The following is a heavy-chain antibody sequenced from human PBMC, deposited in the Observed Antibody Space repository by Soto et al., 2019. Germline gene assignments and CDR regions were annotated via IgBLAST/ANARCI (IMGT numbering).Heavy chain of an antibody. CDR3: ARLKTDSDYDFWSGYGRPNWFDP. V-gene: IGHV4-59*08. J-gene: IGHJ5*02. CDR2: IYYSGST. CDR1: GGSISSYY. Sequence: SETLSLTCIVSGGSISSYYWSWIRQPPGKGLEWIGYIYYSGSTNYIPSLKSRVTISVDTSKNQFSLKLSSVTAADTAVYYCARLKTDSDYDFWSGYGRPNWFDPWGQGTLVTVSS. D-gene: IGHD3-3*01.